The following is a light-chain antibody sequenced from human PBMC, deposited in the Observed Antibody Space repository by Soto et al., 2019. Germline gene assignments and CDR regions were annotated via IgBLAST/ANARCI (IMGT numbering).Light chain of an antibody. V-gene: IGKV3-20*01. CDR3: QQYDTFPWT. J-gene: IGKJ1*01. CDR2: GAS. CDR1: QSVSSIY. Sequence: MFTKRPETLSYWQSATLTFSFSQSVSSIYLDWYQQKPGQAPRLLIYGASSRATGIPDRFSGSGSGTEFTLTISSLQPEDFAVYYCQQYDTFPWTFGQGTKVDI.